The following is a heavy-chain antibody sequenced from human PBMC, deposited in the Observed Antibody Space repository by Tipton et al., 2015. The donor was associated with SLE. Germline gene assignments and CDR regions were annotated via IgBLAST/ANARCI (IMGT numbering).Heavy chain of an antibody. J-gene: IGHJ6*02. CDR1: GFTFSSYA. CDR2: ISWNSGII. V-gene: IGHV3-9*03. Sequence: SLRLSCAASGFTFSSYAMSWVRQAPGKGLEWVSGISWNSGIIAYADSVKGRFTISRDNSKNSLYLQMNSLTSEDMALYYCAKDYGVPGDYYYGMDVWGQGTTVTVSS. D-gene: IGHD2-2*01. CDR3: AKDYGVPGDYYYGMDV.